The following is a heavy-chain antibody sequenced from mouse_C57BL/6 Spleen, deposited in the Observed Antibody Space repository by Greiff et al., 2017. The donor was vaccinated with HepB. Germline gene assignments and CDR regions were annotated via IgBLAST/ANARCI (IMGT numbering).Heavy chain of an antibody. V-gene: IGHV1-52*01. CDR2: IDPSDSET. Sequence: QVQLQQPGAELVRPGSSVKLSCKASGYTFTSYWMHWVKQRPIQGLEWIGNIDPSDSETHYNQKFKDKATLTVAKSSSTAYMQLSSLTSEDSAVYYCASQRADYDLYYYAMDYWGQGTSVTVSS. D-gene: IGHD2-4*01. CDR3: ASQRADYDLYYYAMDY. J-gene: IGHJ4*01. CDR1: GYTFTSYW.